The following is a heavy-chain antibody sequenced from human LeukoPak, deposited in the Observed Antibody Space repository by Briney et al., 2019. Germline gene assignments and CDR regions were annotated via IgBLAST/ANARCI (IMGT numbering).Heavy chain of an antibody. Sequence: ASVKVSFKASGYTFTGNYLHWVRQAPGQGLEWMGWINPNSGATKCAQKFQDRVTMTRDTSISTAYMELSRLQSDDTAVYYCARFSISGYDYWGQGTLATVSS. V-gene: IGHV1-2*02. CDR2: INPNSGAT. D-gene: IGHD3-22*01. J-gene: IGHJ4*02. CDR1: GYTFTGNY. CDR3: ARFSISGYDY.